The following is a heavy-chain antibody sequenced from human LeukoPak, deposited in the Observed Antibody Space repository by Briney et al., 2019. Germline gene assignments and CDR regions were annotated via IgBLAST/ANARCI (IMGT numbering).Heavy chain of an antibody. V-gene: IGHV6-1*01. D-gene: IGHD1-26*01. J-gene: IGHJ4*02. CDR1: GESVFSSTAA. CDR3: ARDNVGRRYDY. Sequence: SQTLSLTCAISGESVFSSTAAWNWIRQSPARGLEWLGRTYYRSNWINEYAISVRGRIAINPDTSKNQFSLQLNSVTPEDTAVYFCARDNVGRRYDYCGQGTRVTVSS. CDR2: TYYRSNWIN.